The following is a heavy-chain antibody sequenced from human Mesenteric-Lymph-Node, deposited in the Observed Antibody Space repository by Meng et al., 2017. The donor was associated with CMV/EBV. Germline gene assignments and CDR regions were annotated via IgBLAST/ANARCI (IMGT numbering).Heavy chain of an antibody. V-gene: IGHV3-21*01. Sequence: GGSLRLSCAASGFTFSSYSMNWVRQAPGKGLEWVSSISSSNSYIYYADSVKGRFTISRDNAKNSLYLQMNSLRAEDTAVYYCAKDPYSSGWFPFDYWGQGTLVTVSS. J-gene: IGHJ4*02. D-gene: IGHD6-19*01. CDR2: ISSSNSYI. CDR1: GFTFSSYS. CDR3: AKDPYSSGWFPFDY.